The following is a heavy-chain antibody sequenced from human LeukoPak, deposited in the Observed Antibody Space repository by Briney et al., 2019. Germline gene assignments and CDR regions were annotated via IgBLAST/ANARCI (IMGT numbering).Heavy chain of an antibody. CDR2: ISSDGSTT. CDR1: GFTFSSYW. CDR3: ARAQSREQQLPFDY. Sequence: GGSLRLSCAASGFTFSSYWMHWVRQAPGKGLVWVSRISSDGSTTTYADSVKGRFTISRDNAKNTLYLQMNSLRAEDTAVYYCARAQSREQQLPFDYWGQGTLVTVSS. D-gene: IGHD6-13*01. V-gene: IGHV3-74*01. J-gene: IGHJ4*02.